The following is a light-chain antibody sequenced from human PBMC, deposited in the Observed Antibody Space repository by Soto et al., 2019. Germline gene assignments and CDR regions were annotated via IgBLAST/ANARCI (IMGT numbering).Light chain of an antibody. CDR3: SSYTSSSTPLSV. Sequence: QSALTQPASVSGSPGQSITISCTGTSSDVGGYNYVSWYQQHPGKAPKLMIYDVSTRPSGVSNRFSGSKSGNTASLTISGLQAEDEADYYCSSYTSSSTPLSVFGTGTKLTVL. J-gene: IGLJ1*01. V-gene: IGLV2-14*01. CDR2: DVS. CDR1: SSDVGGYNY.